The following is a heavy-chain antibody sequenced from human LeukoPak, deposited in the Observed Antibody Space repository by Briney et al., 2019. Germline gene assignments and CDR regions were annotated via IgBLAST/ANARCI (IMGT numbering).Heavy chain of an antibody. Sequence: PSETLSLTCSVSGASISGGSHYWSWIRQPAGKGLQWIGRIYTSGRADYNPSLQSRVTILLDTSKNQFSLKLNSLTAADTAMYYCTRSSGTFALFDYWGQGTLVIASS. V-gene: IGHV4-61*02. J-gene: IGHJ4*02. CDR2: IYTSGRA. CDR1: GASISGGSHY. D-gene: IGHD1-26*01. CDR3: TRSSGTFALFDY.